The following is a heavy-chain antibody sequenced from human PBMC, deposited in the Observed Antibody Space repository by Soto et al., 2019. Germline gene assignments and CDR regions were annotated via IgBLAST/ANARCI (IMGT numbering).Heavy chain of an antibody. CDR2: IIPIFGTA. J-gene: IGHJ6*02. D-gene: IGHD3-10*01. CDR3: ARDLLIPAGRFYYYGMDV. Sequence: ASVQVSCKASGGTFSSYAINWVRQAPGQGLEWMGGIIPIFGTANYAQKFQGRVTITADESTSTAYMELSRLRSEDTAVYYCARDLLIPAGRFYYYGMDVWGQGTTVTVSS. V-gene: IGHV1-69*13. CDR1: GGTFSSYA.